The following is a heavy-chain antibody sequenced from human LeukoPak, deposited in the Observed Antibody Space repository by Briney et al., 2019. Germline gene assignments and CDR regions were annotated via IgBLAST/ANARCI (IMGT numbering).Heavy chain of an antibody. V-gene: IGHV3-15*01. Sequence: PGGSLRLSCAASGFTFSNAWMSWVRQAPGKGLEWVGRIKSKTDGGTTDYAAPVKGRFTISRDDSKNTLYLQMNSLKTEDTAVYYCARGARKGDDYGGFFDYWGQGTLVTVSS. CDR3: ARGARKGDDYGGFFDY. CDR1: GFTFSNAW. J-gene: IGHJ4*02. D-gene: IGHD4-23*01. CDR2: IKSKTDGGTT.